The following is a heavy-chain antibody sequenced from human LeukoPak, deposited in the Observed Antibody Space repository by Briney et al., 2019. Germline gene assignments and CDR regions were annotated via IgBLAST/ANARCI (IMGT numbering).Heavy chain of an antibody. CDR3: ARQDTAMVQFDY. CDR2: IYHSGST. D-gene: IGHD5-18*01. Sequence: PSQTLSLTCAVSGGSISSGGYSWSWIRQPPGKGLEWIEYIYHSGSTYYNPSLKSRVTISVDRSKNQSSLKLSSVTAADTAVYYCARQDTAMVQFDYWGQGTLVTVSS. CDR1: GGSISSGGYS. V-gene: IGHV4-30-2*01. J-gene: IGHJ4*02.